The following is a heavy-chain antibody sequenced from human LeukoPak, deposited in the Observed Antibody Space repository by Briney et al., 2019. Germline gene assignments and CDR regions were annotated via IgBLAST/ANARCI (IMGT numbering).Heavy chain of an antibody. J-gene: IGHJ6*03. D-gene: IGHD5-24*01. Sequence: ASVKVSCKASGYTFTGYYMHWVRQAPGQGLEWMGWINPNSGNTGYAQKFQGRVTITRNTSISTAYMELSSLRSEDTAVYYCARDAGMGYYYYYMDVWGKGTTVTVSS. V-gene: IGHV1-8*03. CDR2: INPNSGNT. CDR3: ARDAGMGYYYYYMDV. CDR1: GYTFTGYY.